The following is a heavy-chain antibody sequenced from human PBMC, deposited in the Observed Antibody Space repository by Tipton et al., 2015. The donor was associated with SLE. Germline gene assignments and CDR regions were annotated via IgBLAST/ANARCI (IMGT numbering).Heavy chain of an antibody. D-gene: IGHD1-26*01. J-gene: IGHJ5*02. CDR3: ARRVGATNNWFDP. CDR1: GFTFSSYW. V-gene: IGHV3-7*01. CDR2: VKQDGSEK. Sequence: GSLRLSCAASGFTFSSYWMSWVRQAPGKGLEWVANVKQDGSEKYYVDSVKGRFTISRDNAKNSLYLQMNSLRAEDTAVYYCARRVGATNNWFDPWGQGTLVTVSS.